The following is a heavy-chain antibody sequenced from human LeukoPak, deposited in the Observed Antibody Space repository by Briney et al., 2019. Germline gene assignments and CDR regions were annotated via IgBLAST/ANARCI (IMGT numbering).Heavy chain of an antibody. V-gene: IGHV3-23*01. CDR3: ARTGGGSGY. J-gene: IGHJ4*02. D-gene: IGHD2-15*01. CDR2: ISGSGRGGST. CDR1: GFTFSNYA. Sequence: GGSLRLSCTASGFTFSNYAMSWVRQAPGKGLEWVSGISGSGRGGSTYYAGSVKGRFTISRDNSKDTLYLQMNRLRVEDTAIYYCARTGGGSGYWGQGTLVTVSS.